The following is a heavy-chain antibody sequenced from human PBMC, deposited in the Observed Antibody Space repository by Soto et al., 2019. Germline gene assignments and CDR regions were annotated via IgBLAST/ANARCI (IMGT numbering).Heavy chain of an antibody. Sequence: QVQLVQSGAEVKKPGASVKVSCKASGYTFTGYYMHWVRQAPGQGLEWMGWINPNSGGTNYAQKFQGRVTMTRDTSISTAYMELSRLRSDDTAVYYCARGRVLRFLAWSLNWFDPWGQGTLVTVSS. CDR1: GYTFTGYY. V-gene: IGHV1-2*02. CDR3: ARGRVLRFLAWSLNWFDP. D-gene: IGHD3-3*01. J-gene: IGHJ5*02. CDR2: INPNSGGT.